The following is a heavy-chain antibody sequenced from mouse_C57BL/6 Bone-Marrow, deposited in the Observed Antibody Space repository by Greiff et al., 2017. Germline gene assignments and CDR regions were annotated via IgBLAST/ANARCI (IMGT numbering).Heavy chain of an antibody. CDR3: ARNYGSRGGAWFAY. V-gene: IGHV1-18*01. Sequence: EVQLQQSGPELVKPGASVKIPCKASGYTFTDYNMDWVKQSHGKSLEWIGDINPNNGGTIYNQKFKGKAKLTVDKSSSPAYMERRSLTSEDTAVYYCARNYGSRGGAWFAYWGQGTLVTVSA. CDR1: GYTFTDYN. D-gene: IGHD1-1*01. CDR2: INPNNGGT. J-gene: IGHJ3*01.